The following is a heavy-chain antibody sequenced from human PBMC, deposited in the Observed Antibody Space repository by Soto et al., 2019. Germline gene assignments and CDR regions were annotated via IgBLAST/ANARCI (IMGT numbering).Heavy chain of an antibody. CDR2: MSGSGGST. CDR1: GFTFSTYA. J-gene: IGHJ4*02. V-gene: IGHV3-23*01. D-gene: IGHD3-10*01. CDR3: MNLYSYGSGSYYK. Sequence: PGESLKISCAASGFTFSTYAMSWVRQAPGKGLEWVSGMSGSGGSTYYADSVKGRFTISRDNSKNTLYLQMNSLRAEDSAVYYCMNLYSYGSGSYYKWGQGTLVTVSS.